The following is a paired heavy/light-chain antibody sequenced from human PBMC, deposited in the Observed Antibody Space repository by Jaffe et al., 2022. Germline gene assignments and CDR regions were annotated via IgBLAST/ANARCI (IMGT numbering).Light chain of an antibody. J-gene: IGLJ2*01. CDR3: QAWDSNIAVV. CDR1: KLGDKY. V-gene: IGLV3-1*01. Sequence: SYELTQPPSVSVSPGQTATITCSGDKLGDKYACWYQQRPGQSPVLVIFQNNKRPSGIPERFSGSNSGNTATLTISGTQAMDEADYYCQAWDSNIAVVFGGGTKLTVL. CDR2: QNN.
Heavy chain of an antibody. J-gene: IGHJ3*02. Sequence: QLQLQESGSGLVKPSQTLSLTCTVSGGSINSGYYSWSWIRQPPGKGLEWIGYMYHSGNTYYNPSLKSRVTVSVDRSKNQFSLKLSSVTAADTAVYYCARLGYCDGGSCYFGVSGALDIWGQGTMVTVSS. D-gene: IGHD2-15*01. CDR2: MYHSGNT. CDR1: GGSINSGYYS. CDR3: ARLGYCDGGSCYFGVSGALDI. V-gene: IGHV4-30-2*01.